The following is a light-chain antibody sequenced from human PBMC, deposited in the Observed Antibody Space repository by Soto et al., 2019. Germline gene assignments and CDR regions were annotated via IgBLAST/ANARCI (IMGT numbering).Light chain of an antibody. CDR3: SSYTRSSSYV. CDR1: SSDIGAFNH. J-gene: IGLJ1*01. Sequence: QSALTQPASVSDSPGQSITISYIGTSSDIGAFNHVSWHQQHPGKAPKLIIYDVINRPSGVSNRFSGSKTGNTASLIISGLQAEDEADYYCSSYTRSSSYVVGSGTKLTGL. V-gene: IGLV2-14*03. CDR2: DVI.